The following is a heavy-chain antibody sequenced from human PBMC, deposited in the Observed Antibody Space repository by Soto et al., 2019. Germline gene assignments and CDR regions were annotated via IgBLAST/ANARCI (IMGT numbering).Heavy chain of an antibody. Sequence: TSETLSLTCTVSGGSISSGDYYWSWIRQPPGKGLEWIGYIYYSGSTYYNPSLKSRVTISVDTSKNQFSLKLSSVTAADTAVYYCARATYYDFWSGYYYFDYWGQGTLVTVSS. J-gene: IGHJ4*02. CDR3: ARATYYDFWSGYYYFDY. D-gene: IGHD3-3*01. V-gene: IGHV4-30-4*01. CDR1: GGSISSGDYY. CDR2: IYYSGST.